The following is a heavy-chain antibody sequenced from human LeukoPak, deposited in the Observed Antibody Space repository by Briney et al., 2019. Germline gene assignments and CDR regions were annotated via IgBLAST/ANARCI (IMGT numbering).Heavy chain of an antibody. CDR1: GYTFTSYY. CDR3: ARASTGRQRWLQSDY. CDR2: INPSAGST. D-gene: IGHD5-24*01. Sequence: ASVTVSCKASGYTFTSYYMHWVRQAPGQGLEWMGIINPSAGSTSYAQKLQGRVTMTRDMSTSTVYMELSSLRSEDTAVYYCARASTGRQRWLQSDYWGQGTLVTVSS. J-gene: IGHJ4*02. V-gene: IGHV1-46*04.